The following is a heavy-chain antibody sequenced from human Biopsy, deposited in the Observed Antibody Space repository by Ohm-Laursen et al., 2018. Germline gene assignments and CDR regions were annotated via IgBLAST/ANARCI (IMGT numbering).Heavy chain of an antibody. V-gene: IGHV3-30*18. D-gene: IGHD5-18*01. CDR2: ISYDGSNK. J-gene: IGHJ6*02. Sequence: SLRLSCSASGFTFRDWGMLWVRQAPDKGLEWVALISYDGSNKYYADSVKGRFTISRDNSKNTLHLQMSSLRAEDTAVYYCAKDRYNYTPIGGFSMDVWGQGTTVTVSS. CDR1: GFTFRDWG. CDR3: AKDRYNYTPIGGFSMDV.